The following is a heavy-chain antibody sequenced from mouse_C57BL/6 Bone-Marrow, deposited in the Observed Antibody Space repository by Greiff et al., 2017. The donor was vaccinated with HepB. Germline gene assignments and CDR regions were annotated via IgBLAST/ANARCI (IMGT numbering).Heavy chain of an antibody. D-gene: IGHD2-1*01. J-gene: IGHJ2*01. V-gene: IGHV1-80*01. Sequence: QVQLQQSGAELVKPGASVKISCKASGYAFSSYWMNWVKQRPGKGLEWIGQIYPGDGDTNYNGKFKGKATLTADKSSSTAYMQLSSLTSEDSAVYFCAREGDGNWDFDYWGQGTTLTVSS. CDR1: GYAFSSYW. CDR2: IYPGDGDT. CDR3: AREGDGNWDFDY.